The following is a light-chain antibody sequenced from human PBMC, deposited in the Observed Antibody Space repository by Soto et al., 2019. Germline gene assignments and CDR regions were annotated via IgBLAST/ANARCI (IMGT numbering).Light chain of an antibody. CDR2: DAS. V-gene: IGKV1-5*01. CDR1: QNINSW. J-gene: IGKJ4*01. CDR3: QEYNSFSFT. Sequence: DIQMTQSPSTLSASVGDRVTVTCRASQNINSWLAWYQQRPGKAPKLLIYDASTLESGVPSRFSGSGSGTEFTLTIRSLQPDDFATYYCQEYNSFSFTFGGGTKVDIK.